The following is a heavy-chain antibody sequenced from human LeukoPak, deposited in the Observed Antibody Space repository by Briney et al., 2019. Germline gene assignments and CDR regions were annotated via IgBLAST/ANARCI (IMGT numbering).Heavy chain of an antibody. V-gene: IGHV4-34*01. CDR1: GGSFRGYY. Sequence: SETLALTCAVYGGSFRGYYWSWIRQPPGKGLEWVGEINHSGSTNYNPSLKSRVTISVDTSKNQFSLKLSSVIAADTAVYYCARGFGGFRMTFGGVSHFDYWGQGTLVTVSS. CDR3: ARGFGGFRMTFGGVSHFDY. D-gene: IGHD3-16*01. J-gene: IGHJ4*02. CDR2: INHSGST.